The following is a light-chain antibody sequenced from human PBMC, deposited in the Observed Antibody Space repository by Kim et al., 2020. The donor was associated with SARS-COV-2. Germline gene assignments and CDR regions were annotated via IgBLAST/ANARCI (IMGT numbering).Light chain of an antibody. J-gene: IGKJ2*01. CDR3: QQYYSSPFT. V-gene: IGKV4-1*01. CDR1: QSVLYNTNNKNY. Sequence: DIVMTQSPDSLAVSLGERATINCKSSQSVLYNTNNKNYLAWYQHKPRQPPKLLIYWASTRESGVPDRFSGSGSGTDFTLAISSLQAEDAAVYYCQQYYSSPFTFGQGTKLEI. CDR2: WAS.